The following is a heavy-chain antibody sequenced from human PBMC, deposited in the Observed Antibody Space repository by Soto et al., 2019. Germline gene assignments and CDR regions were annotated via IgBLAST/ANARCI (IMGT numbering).Heavy chain of an antibody. CDR1: GYSFTSLD. CDR3: ARGVSAGVDY. V-gene: IGHV1-8*01. Sequence: GASVKVSCKASGYSFTSLDINWVRQAAGQGLEWMGWMEPSTGRTGYAQKFQGRVTMTRDTSINTAYMELTTLTSDDTAFYYCARGVSAGVDYWGQGTLVTVSS. D-gene: IGHD1-26*01. J-gene: IGHJ4*02. CDR2: MEPSTGRT.